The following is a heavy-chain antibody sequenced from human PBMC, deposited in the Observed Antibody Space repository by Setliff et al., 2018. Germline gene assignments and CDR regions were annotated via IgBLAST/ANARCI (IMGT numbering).Heavy chain of an antibody. D-gene: IGHD3-22*01. V-gene: IGHV4-34*01. CDR2: INHSGST. Sequence: PSETLSLTCAVYGGSFSYYYWTWIRQPPGKGLEWIGEINHSGSTNYNPSLKSRVTISVDTSKNQFSLKVNPVTAADTAVYYCARGADYHDTSGYSHWGQGTLVTVPQ. J-gene: IGHJ4*02. CDR3: ARGADYHDTSGYSH. CDR1: GGSFSYYY.